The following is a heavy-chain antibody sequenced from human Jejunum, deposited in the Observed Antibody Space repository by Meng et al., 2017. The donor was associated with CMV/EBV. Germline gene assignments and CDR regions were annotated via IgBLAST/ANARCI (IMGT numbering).Heavy chain of an antibody. D-gene: IGHD3-3*01. CDR2: IDSDESNT. Sequence: MHWVRQAPGKGLVWVARIDSDESNTSDESKTRYADSVKGRFTISRDNAKNTLYLQMDSLRAEDTAVYFCARQNYDFWSDYSVYFDYWGQGALVTVSS. V-gene: IGHV3-74*01. J-gene: IGHJ4*02. CDR3: ARQNYDFWSDYSVYFDY.